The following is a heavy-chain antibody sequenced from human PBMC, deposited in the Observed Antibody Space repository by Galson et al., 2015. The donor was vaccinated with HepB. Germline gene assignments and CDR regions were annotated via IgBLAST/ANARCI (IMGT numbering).Heavy chain of an antibody. CDR2: ISTYNLNT. CDR1: GYTFTSYG. V-gene: IGHV1-18*01. Sequence: SVKVSCKASGYTFTSYGINWVRQAPGQGLEWMAWISTYNLNTNYAQKLQGRVTVTTDTSTSTAYMELRSLRSDDTAVYFCARGMTRGVTDPSDAFENWGEGTMVTVSS. D-gene: IGHD3-10*01. CDR3: ARGMTRGVTDPSDAFEN. J-gene: IGHJ3*02.